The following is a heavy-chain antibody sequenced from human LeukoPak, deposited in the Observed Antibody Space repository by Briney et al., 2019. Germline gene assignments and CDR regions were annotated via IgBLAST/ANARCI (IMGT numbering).Heavy chain of an antibody. D-gene: IGHD3-10*01. CDR1: GFTFSSYA. V-gene: IGHV3-23*01. J-gene: IGHJ4*02. CDR3: VLLWFGEKVDY. Sequence: GGSLRLSCAASGFTFSSYAMSWVRQAPGKGLEWVSAISGSGGSTYYADSVKGRFTISRDNSKNTLYLQMNSLRAEDTAVYYCVLLWFGEKVDYWGQGALVTVSS. CDR2: ISGSGGST.